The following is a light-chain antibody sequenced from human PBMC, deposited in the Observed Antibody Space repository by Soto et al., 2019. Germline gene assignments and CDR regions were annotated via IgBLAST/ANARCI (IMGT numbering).Light chain of an antibody. J-gene: IGLJ3*02. V-gene: IGLV2-23*02. CDR1: SSNVGSYNF. Sequence: QSVLTQPASVSGSRGQSITISCTGTSSNVGSYNFVSWYRQYPGKAPELIIYEVSQRPSTFFNRFSGSKSGNTASLTISGLQSDDEADYYCCSYAGNNDLVFGGGTKVTVL. CDR2: EVS. CDR3: CSYAGNNDLV.